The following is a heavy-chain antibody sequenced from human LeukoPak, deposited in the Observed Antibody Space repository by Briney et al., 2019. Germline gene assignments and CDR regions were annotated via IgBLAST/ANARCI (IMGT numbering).Heavy chain of an antibody. Sequence: SETLSLTCTVSGDSISTYYWSWIRQSPGKGLEWIGYSYYSAITSYNPSLKSRVTMSVDESKNQLSLKLNSVTAADTAVYYCARGEPVDYWGQGTLVTVSS. CDR2: SYYSAIT. J-gene: IGHJ4*02. CDR3: ARGEPVDY. V-gene: IGHV4-59*01. CDR1: GDSISTYY. D-gene: IGHD1-14*01.